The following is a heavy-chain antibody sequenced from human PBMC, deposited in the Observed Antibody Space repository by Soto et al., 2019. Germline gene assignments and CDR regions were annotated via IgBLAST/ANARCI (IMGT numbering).Heavy chain of an antibody. Sequence: GASVKVSCKASGYTFTTYYMHWVRQAPGQGLEWMGIINPSGGRTTYPQKFQGRVTMTRDTSTNTVYMELSSLRSEDTAVYYCARGGALAAAGTEDYYYGIDVWGQGTTVTVSS. J-gene: IGHJ6*02. CDR2: INPSGGRT. CDR3: ARGGALAAAGTEDYYYGIDV. D-gene: IGHD6-13*01. V-gene: IGHV1-46*01. CDR1: GYTFTTYY.